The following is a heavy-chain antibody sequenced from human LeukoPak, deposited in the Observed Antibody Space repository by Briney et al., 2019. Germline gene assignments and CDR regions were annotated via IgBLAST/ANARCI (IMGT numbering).Heavy chain of an antibody. V-gene: IGHV3-72*01. CDR2: TRSKVRKYAT. D-gene: IGHD3-22*01. Sequence: GGSLRLSCVGSGFTLKDYHMDWVRQAPGMGLEWVGRTRSKVRKYATEYAASVKGRFTISRDESENSVFLHLSSLTVEDTALYYCARDGAEGDDSAFDVWGQGTMVTVSS. CDR1: GFTLKDYH. J-gene: IGHJ3*01. CDR3: ARDGAEGDDSAFDV.